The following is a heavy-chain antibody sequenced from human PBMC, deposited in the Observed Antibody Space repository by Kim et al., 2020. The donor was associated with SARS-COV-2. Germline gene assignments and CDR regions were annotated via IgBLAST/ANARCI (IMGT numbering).Heavy chain of an antibody. CDR1: GYTFTGYY. Sequence: ASVKVSCKASGYTFTGYYMHWVRQAPGQGLEWMGRINPNSGGTNYAQKFQGRVTMTRDTSISTAYMELSRLRSDDTAVYYCQIFGLRGLYGMDVWGQGTTVTVSS. J-gene: IGHJ6*02. D-gene: IGHD3-3*01. CDR2: INPNSGGT. V-gene: IGHV1-2*06. CDR3: QIFGLRGLYGMDV.